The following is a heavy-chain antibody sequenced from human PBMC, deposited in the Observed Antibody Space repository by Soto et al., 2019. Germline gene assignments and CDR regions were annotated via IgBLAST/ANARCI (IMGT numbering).Heavy chain of an antibody. J-gene: IGHJ5*02. CDR1: GGSISSSSYY. CDR3: ASRDCSSTSCYRESWFDP. V-gene: IGHV4-39*01. Sequence: NPSETLSLTCTVSGGSISSSSYYWGWIRQPPGKGLEWIGSIYYSGSTYYNPSLKSRVTISVDTSKNQFSLKLSSVTAADTAVYYCASRDCSSTSCYRESWFDPWGQGTLVTVSS. D-gene: IGHD2-2*02. CDR2: IYYSGST.